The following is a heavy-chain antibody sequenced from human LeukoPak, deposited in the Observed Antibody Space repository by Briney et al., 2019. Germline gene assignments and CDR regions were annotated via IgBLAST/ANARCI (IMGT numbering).Heavy chain of an antibody. J-gene: IGHJ4*02. D-gene: IGHD5-18*01. CDR2: ISSSSSYI. Sequence: GGSLRLSCAASGFTFSSYSMNWVRQAPGKGLEWVSSISSSSSYIYYADSVKGRFTISRDNAKNSLYLQMNSLRAEDTAVYHCARDTSAYSYGRPVDYWGQGTLVTVSS. CDR1: GFTFSSYS. V-gene: IGHV3-21*01. CDR3: ARDTSAYSYGRPVDY.